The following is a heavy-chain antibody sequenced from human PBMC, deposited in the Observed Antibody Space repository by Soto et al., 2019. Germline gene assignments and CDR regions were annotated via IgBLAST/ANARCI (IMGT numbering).Heavy chain of an antibody. CDR3: ARALFGGVLLPTDY. CDR2: ISSSSSTI. D-gene: IGHD3-16*01. CDR1: GFTFTSYS. Sequence: GGSLRLSCAASGFTFTSYSMNWVRQAPGKGLECVSYISSSSSTIYYADSVKGRFTMSRDNAKNSLYLQMNSLRAEDTAVYYCARALFGGVLLPTDYWGQGTLVTVSS. J-gene: IGHJ4*02. V-gene: IGHV3-48*01.